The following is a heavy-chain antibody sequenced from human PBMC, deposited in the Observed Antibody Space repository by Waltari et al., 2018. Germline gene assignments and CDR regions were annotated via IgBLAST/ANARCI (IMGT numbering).Heavy chain of an antibody. CDR1: GGPFSSYA. CDR3: ARGLSGSSSGYYMDV. D-gene: IGHD6-6*01. V-gene: IGHV1-69*12. CDR2: IIPIFGTA. Sequence: QVQLVQPGAAVKKPGSSVKVPCKASGGPFSSYAISWVRLAPGQGLEWMGGIIPIFGTANYAQKFQGRVTITADESTSTAYMELSSLRSEDTAVYYCARGLSGSSSGYYMDVWGKGTTVTVSS. J-gene: IGHJ6*03.